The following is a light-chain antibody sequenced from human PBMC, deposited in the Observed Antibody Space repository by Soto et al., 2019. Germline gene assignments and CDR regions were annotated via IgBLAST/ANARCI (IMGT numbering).Light chain of an antibody. Sequence: EIQMTQSASTLSASEGDRVTITCRASQSISGWLAWYQQKPGEAPKILIYDASSLESGVPSRFSGSGSGTEFTLTISSLQTDDFATYYCQQYDSYSWTFGQGTKVDIK. CDR3: QQYDSYSWT. J-gene: IGKJ1*01. CDR1: QSISGW. CDR2: DAS. V-gene: IGKV1-5*01.